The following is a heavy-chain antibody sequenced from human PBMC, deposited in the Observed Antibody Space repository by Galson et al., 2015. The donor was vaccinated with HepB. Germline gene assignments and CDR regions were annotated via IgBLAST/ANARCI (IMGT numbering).Heavy chain of an antibody. Sequence: SLRLSCAASGFTFSSYAMHWVRQAPGKGLEWVAVISYDGSNKYYADSVKGRFTISRDNSKNTLYLQMNSLRAEDTAVYYCARDIVVVAAARAYYYYGMDVWGQGTTVTVSS. CDR3: ARDIVVVAAARAYYYYGMDV. J-gene: IGHJ6*02. V-gene: IGHV3-30*04. CDR2: ISYDGSNK. CDR1: GFTFSSYA. D-gene: IGHD2-15*01.